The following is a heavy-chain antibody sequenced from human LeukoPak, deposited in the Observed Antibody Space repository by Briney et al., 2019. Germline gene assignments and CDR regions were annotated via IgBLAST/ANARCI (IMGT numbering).Heavy chain of an antibody. CDR3: AGGNVVVVAARLHWFDP. Sequence: SETLSLTCAVSGGSISSGGYSWSWIRQPPGKGLEWIGYIYHSGSTYYNPSLKSRVTISVDRSKNQFSLKLSSVTAADTAVYYCAGGNVVVVAARLHWFDPWGQGTLVTVSS. J-gene: IGHJ5*02. CDR1: GGSISSGGYS. CDR2: IYHSGST. D-gene: IGHD2-15*01. V-gene: IGHV4-30-2*01.